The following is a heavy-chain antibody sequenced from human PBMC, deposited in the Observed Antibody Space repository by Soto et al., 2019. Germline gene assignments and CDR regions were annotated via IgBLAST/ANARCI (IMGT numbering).Heavy chain of an antibody. V-gene: IGHV4-34*01. D-gene: IGHD6-13*01. CDR1: GGSFSGYY. Sequence: QVQLQQWGAGLLKPSETLSLTCAVYGGSFSGYYWSWIRQPPGKGLEWIGEINHSGSTNYNPSLKSRVTTSVDTYKNQFSQKLSSVTAADTAVYYCARGPGIAAAGTFRPFDYWGQGTLVTVSS. CDR2: INHSGST. J-gene: IGHJ4*02. CDR3: ARGPGIAAAGTFRPFDY.